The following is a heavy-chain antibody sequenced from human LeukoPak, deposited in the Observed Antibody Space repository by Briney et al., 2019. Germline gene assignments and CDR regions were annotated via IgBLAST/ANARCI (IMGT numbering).Heavy chain of an antibody. CDR1: GGSISSSNW. V-gene: IGHV4-4*02. CDR3: ARRVTPVSFDY. D-gene: IGHD4-23*01. CDR2: INHSGST. J-gene: IGHJ4*02. Sequence: TSETLSLTCAVSGGSISSSNWWSWVRQPPGKGLEWIGEINHSGSTNYNPCLKSRVTISVDTSKNQFSLKLSSVTAADTAVYYCARRVTPVSFDYWGQGTLVTVSS.